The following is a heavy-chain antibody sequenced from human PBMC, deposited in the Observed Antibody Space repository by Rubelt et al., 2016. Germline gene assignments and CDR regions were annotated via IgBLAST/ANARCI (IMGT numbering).Heavy chain of an antibody. CDR1: GGSISSYY. Sequence: GPGLVRDRVSEGLTCTVSGGSISSYYWSWIRQHPGKGQEWIGYIYYSGSTYYNPSLKSRVTISVDTSKNQFSLKLSSVTAADTAVYYCARFRGSGWYLVDYWGQGTLVTVSS. CDR2: IYYSGST. V-gene: IGHV4-59*06. J-gene: IGHJ4*02. D-gene: IGHD6-19*01. CDR3: ARFRGSGWYLVDY.